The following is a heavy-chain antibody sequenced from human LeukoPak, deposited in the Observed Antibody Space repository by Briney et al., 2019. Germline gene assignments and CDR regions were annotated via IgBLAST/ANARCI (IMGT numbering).Heavy chain of an antibody. D-gene: IGHD5-24*01. CDR3: ARLEMATYYYFDY. CDR1: GGSISSSSYY. Sequence: SETLSLTCTVSGGSISSSSYYWGWIRQPPGKGLEWIGSIYYSGITYYNPSLKSRVTISVDTSKNQFSLKLSSVTAADTAVYYCARLEMATYYYFDYWGQGTLVTVSS. CDR2: IYYSGIT. V-gene: IGHV4-39*01. J-gene: IGHJ4*02.